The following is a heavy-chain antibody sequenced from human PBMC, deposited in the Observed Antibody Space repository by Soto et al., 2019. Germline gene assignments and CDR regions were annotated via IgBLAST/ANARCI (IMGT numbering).Heavy chain of an antibody. Sequence: SVKVSCKASGGTFSSYAISWVRQAPGQGLEWMGGIIPIFGTANYAQKFQGRVTITADESTSTAYMELSSLRSEDTAVYYCARGCSSTSCYVSLQYYYGMDVWGQGTTVTVSS. CDR3: ARGCSSTSCYVSLQYYYGMDV. V-gene: IGHV1-69*13. CDR2: IIPIFGTA. CDR1: GGTFSSYA. D-gene: IGHD2-2*01. J-gene: IGHJ6*02.